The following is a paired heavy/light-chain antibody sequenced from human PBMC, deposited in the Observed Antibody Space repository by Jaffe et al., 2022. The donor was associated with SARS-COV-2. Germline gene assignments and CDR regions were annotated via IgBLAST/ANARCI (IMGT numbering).Heavy chain of an antibody. Sequence: QVQLVESGGGLVKPGGSLRLSCAASGFTFSDYYMSWIRQAPGKGLEWLSYIGSSGRTIYYADSVKGRFTISRDNAKNSLYLQMNSLRAEDTAVYYCARDRLRFLEWNHYYFDFWGQGTLVTVSS. CDR3: ARDRLRFLEWNHYYFDF. CDR1: GFTFSDYY. V-gene: IGHV3-11*01. CDR2: IGSSGRTI. J-gene: IGHJ4*02. D-gene: IGHD3-3*01.
Light chain of an antibody. Sequence: DIVMTQSPDSLAVSLGERTTINCKSSQSVLYSSNHKNYLAWYQQRPGQPPKLLIYWASTRESGVPDRFSGSGSGTDFTLTISSLQAEDVAVYYCQQYFSPPLTFGGGTKVEIK. CDR1: QSVLYSSNHKNY. CDR3: QQYFSPPLT. CDR2: WAS. V-gene: IGKV4-1*01. J-gene: IGKJ4*01.